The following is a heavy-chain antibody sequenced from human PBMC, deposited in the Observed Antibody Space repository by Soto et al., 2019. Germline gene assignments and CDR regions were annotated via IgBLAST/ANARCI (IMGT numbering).Heavy chain of an antibody. CDR3: ARDGLIAAAGHDAFDI. J-gene: IGHJ3*02. Sequence: SAWPLRLSCTSSGFTVSSNYMSLVRQTPFKGLEWVSVIYSGGSTYYADSVKGRFTISRDNSKNTLYLQMNSLRAEDTAVYYCARDGLIAAAGHDAFDIWGQGTMVTVSS. CDR2: IYSGGST. V-gene: IGHV3-66*01. CDR1: GFTVSSNY. D-gene: IGHD6-13*01.